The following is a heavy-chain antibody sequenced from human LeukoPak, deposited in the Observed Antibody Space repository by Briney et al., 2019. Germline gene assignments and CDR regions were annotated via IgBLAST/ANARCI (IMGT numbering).Heavy chain of an antibody. V-gene: IGHV1-69*04. Sequence: ASVKVSCKASGGTFSSYAISWVRQAPGQGLEWMGRIIPILGIANYAQKFQGRVTITADKSTSTAYMELSSLRSEDTAVYYCARDPRAPGYFDYWGQGTLVTVPS. CDR3: ARDPRAPGYFDY. CDR2: IIPILGIA. J-gene: IGHJ4*02. CDR1: GGTFSSYA.